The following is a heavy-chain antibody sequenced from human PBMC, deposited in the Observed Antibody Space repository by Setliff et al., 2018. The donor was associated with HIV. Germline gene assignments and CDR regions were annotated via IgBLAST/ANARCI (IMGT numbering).Heavy chain of an antibody. Sequence: SETLSLTCTVSGASISSSSHHWAWIRQPPGKGLEYIGNIYYTGSTHHNPSLESRVATSVDTSKNQFSLKLSSVTAADTAVYYCARHQGKYYDSSGYSGWFFDLWGRGTLVTVSS. V-gene: IGHV4-39*01. D-gene: IGHD3-22*01. CDR2: IYYTGST. CDR1: GASISSSSHH. J-gene: IGHJ2*01. CDR3: ARHQGKYYDSSGYSGWFFDL.